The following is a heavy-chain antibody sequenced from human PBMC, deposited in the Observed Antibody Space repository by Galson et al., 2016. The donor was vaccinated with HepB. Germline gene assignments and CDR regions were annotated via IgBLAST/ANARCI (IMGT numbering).Heavy chain of an antibody. CDR3: ARNRFRSGYSDL. J-gene: IGHJ3*01. V-gene: IGHV4-34*01. Sequence: EPLSLTCAVYGGSFSGYDWTWIRQPPGKGLEWIGEITHKGTTNYNPSLNSRVTMSVDTSKNQFSLTLTSVTAADTALYFCARNRFRSGYSDLWGQGIMVNVSS. CDR2: ITHKGTT. D-gene: IGHD3-3*01. CDR1: GGSFSGYD.